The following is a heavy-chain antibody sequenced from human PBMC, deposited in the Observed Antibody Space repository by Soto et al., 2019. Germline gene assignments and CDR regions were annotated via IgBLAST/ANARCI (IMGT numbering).Heavy chain of an antibody. D-gene: IGHD2-21*02. CDR1: GGTFSSYA. CDR2: IIPIFGTA. V-gene: IGHV1-69*05. CDR3: ARAWVVVTAPDY. Sequence: GASVKVSCKASGGTFSSYAISWVRQAPGQGLEWMGGIIPIFGTANYAQKFQGRVTITRDKSASTAYMELSSLRSEDTAVYYCARAWVVVTAPDYWGQGTLVTVSS. J-gene: IGHJ4*02.